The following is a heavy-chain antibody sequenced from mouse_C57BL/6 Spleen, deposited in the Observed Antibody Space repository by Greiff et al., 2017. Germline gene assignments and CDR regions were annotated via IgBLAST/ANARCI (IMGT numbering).Heavy chain of an antibody. CDR1: GFSLTSYG. CDR3: ARKGYDYFDY. J-gene: IGHJ2*01. Sequence: VQLKASGPGLVQPSQSLSITCTVSGFSLTSYGVHWVRQSPGKGLEWLGVIWSGGSTDYNAAFISRLSISKDNSKSQVFFKMNSLQADDTAIYYCARKGYDYFDYWGQGTTLTVSS. CDR2: IWSGGST. V-gene: IGHV2-2*01. D-gene: IGHD2-3*01.